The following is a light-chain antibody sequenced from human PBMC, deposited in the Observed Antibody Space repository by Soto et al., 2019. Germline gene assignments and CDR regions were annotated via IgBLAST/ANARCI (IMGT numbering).Light chain of an antibody. CDR2: AAS. Sequence: DIQMTQSPSSLSASVGDRVTITCRASQSISSYLNWYQQKPGKAPKLLIYAASSLQSGVPSRFSGRGSGTDFTLTISSLQPEDFATYYCQQGYSTVYTFGQGTKLEIK. CDR3: QQGYSTVYT. V-gene: IGKV1-39*01. CDR1: QSISSY. J-gene: IGKJ2*01.